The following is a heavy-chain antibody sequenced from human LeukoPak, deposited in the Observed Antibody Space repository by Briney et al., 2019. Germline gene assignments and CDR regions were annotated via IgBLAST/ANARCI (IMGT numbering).Heavy chain of an antibody. CDR3: ARDSTPILRFLEWLASFGY. D-gene: IGHD3-3*01. Sequence: ASVKVSCKASGYTFTGYYMHWVRQAPGQGLEWMGWINPNSGGTNYAQKFQGRVTTTRDTSISTAYMELSRLRSDDTAVYYCARDSTPILRFLEWLASFGYWGQGTLVTVSS. J-gene: IGHJ4*02. CDR1: GYTFTGYY. CDR2: INPNSGGT. V-gene: IGHV1-2*02.